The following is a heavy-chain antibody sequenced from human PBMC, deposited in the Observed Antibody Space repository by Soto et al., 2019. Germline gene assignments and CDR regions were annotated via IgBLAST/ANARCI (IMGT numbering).Heavy chain of an antibody. D-gene: IGHD3-10*01. CDR2: TYYRSKWYN. V-gene: IGHV6-1*01. CDR3: AREIRGLITPLYNWFDP. CDR1: GDSVSSNSAA. J-gene: IGHJ5*02. Sequence: SQTLSLTCATSGDSVSSNSAAWNWIRQSPSRGLEWLGRTYYRSKWYNDYAVSVKSRITITPDTSKNQFSLQLNSVTPEDTAVYYCAREIRGLITPLYNWFDPWGQGTLVTVSS.